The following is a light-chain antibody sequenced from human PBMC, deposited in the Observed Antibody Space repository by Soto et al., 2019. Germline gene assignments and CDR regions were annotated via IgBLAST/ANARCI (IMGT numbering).Light chain of an antibody. CDR2: DAS. Sequence: DIQMTQSPSTLSASVGDRVTITCRASQSLNIWLAWYQQKPGKAPKLLIYDASSLESEVPSRFSGSGSGTEFTLTISSLQPDDFATYYCQQYNTYSYTFGQGTKLEIK. CDR1: QSLNIW. CDR3: QQYNTYSYT. J-gene: IGKJ2*01. V-gene: IGKV1-5*01.